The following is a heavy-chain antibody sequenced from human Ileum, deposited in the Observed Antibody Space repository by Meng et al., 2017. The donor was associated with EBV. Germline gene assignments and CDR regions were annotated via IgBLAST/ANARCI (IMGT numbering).Heavy chain of an antibody. CDR1: GGSISRSDW. J-gene: IGHJ4*02. Sequence: QVQLQESGPGLVKPSETLSLTCAVSGGSISRSDWWSWVRQPPGKGLEWIGETSHSGSTNYSPSLKSRVTISLDRSKNQLSMKLHSVTAADTAVYYCASSDYYRSDYWGQGTLVTVSS. CDR2: TSHSGST. CDR3: ASSDYYRSDY. D-gene: IGHD3-22*01. V-gene: IGHV4-4*02.